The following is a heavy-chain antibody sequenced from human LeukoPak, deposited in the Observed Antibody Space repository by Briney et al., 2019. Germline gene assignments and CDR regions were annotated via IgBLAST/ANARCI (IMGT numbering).Heavy chain of an antibody. CDR3: ARGPLTWEWFFDY. CDR1: GFTFSSYS. CDR2: ISSSSSTI. J-gene: IGHJ4*02. V-gene: IGHV3-48*04. Sequence: PGGSLRLSCAASGFTFSSYSMNWVRQAPGKGLEWVSYISSSSSTIYYADSVKGRFTISRDNAKNSLYLQMNSLRAEDTAVYYCARGPLTWEWFFDYWGQGTLVTVSS. D-gene: IGHD3-3*01.